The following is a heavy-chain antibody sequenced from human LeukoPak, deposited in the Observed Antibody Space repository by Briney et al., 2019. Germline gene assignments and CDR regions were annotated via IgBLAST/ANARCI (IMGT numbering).Heavy chain of an antibody. D-gene: IGHD1-26*01. Sequence: SETLSLTCAVYGGSFSGYYWSWIRQPPGKGLEWIGEINHSGSTNYNPSLKSRVIISVDTSKNQFSLKLSSVTAADTAVYYCARSSPWDNWFDPWGQGTLVTVSS. CDR3: ARSSPWDNWFDP. CDR1: GGSFSGYY. J-gene: IGHJ5*02. CDR2: INHSGST. V-gene: IGHV4-34*01.